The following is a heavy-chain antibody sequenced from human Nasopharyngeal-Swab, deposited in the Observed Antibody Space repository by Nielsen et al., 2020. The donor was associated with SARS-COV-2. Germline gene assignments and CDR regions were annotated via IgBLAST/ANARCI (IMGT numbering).Heavy chain of an antibody. CDR3: TTDLGSSGFDY. Sequence: VRQAPGKGLEWVGRIKSKTDGGTTDYAAPVKGRFTISRDDSKNTLYLQMNSLKTEDTAVYYCTTDLGSSGFDYWGQGTLVTSPQ. D-gene: IGHD7-27*01. V-gene: IGHV3-15*07. CDR2: IKSKTDGGTT. J-gene: IGHJ4*02.